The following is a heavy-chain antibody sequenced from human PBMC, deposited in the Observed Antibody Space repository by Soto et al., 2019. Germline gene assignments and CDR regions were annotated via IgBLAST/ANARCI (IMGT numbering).Heavy chain of an antibody. CDR1: GSTFTSHY. V-gene: IGHV1-46*01. J-gene: IGHJ5*02. CDR2: INPSGGST. CDR3: ARGKQTNWFDP. Sequence: ASVKVSCKASGSTFTSHYIHWVRQAPGQGLEWMGIINPSGGSTSYAQKFQGRVTMTRDTSTSTVYMELSSLRSEDTAVYYCARGKQTNWFDPWGQGTLVTVSS.